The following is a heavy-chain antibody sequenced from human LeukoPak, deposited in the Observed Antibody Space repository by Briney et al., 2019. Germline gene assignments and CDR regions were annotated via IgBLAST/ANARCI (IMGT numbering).Heavy chain of an antibody. D-gene: IGHD6-19*01. CDR2: ISSSSSYI. V-gene: IGHV3-21*01. J-gene: IGHJ4*02. CDR3: VRERLGPFDY. Sequence: GGSLRLSCAASGFTFSSYSMNWVRQAPGKGLEWVSSISSSSSYIYYAGSVKGRFTISRDNAKNSLYLQMNSLRAEDTAVYYCVRERLGPFDYWGQGTLVTVSS. CDR1: GFTFSSYS.